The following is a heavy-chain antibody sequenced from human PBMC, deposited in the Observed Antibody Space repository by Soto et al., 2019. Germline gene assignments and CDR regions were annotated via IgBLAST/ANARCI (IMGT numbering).Heavy chain of an antibody. D-gene: IGHD3-10*01. Sequence: RASVKVSCKASGGTFSSYTISWVRQAPGQGLEWMGRIIPILGIANYAQKFQGRVTITADTSTSTAYMELSSLRSEDTAVYFCASYGSGSYYTVHDYWGQGTLVTVSS. CDR2: IIPILGIA. CDR3: ASYGSGSYYTVHDY. J-gene: IGHJ4*02. CDR1: GGTFSSYT. V-gene: IGHV1-69*02.